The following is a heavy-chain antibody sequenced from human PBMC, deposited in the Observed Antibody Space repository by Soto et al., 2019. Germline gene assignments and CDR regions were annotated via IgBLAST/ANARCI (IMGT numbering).Heavy chain of an antibody. CDR3: ASDLNSSGWENWFDP. CDR2: ISAYNGNT. V-gene: IGHV1-18*01. J-gene: IGHJ5*02. CDR1: GYTFTSYG. D-gene: IGHD6-19*01. Sequence: ASVKVTCKASGYTFTSYGISWVRQAPGQGLEWMGWISAYNGNTNYAQKLQGRVTMTTDTSTSTAYMELRSLRSDDTAVYYWASDLNSSGWENWFDPWGQGTLVTVSS.